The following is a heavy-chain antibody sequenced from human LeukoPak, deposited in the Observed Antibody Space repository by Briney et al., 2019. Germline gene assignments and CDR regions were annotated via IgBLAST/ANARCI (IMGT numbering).Heavy chain of an antibody. J-gene: IGHJ4*02. Sequence: ASVKVSCKASGGTFSSYAISRVRQAPGQGLEWMGGIIPIFGTANYAQKFQGRVTITADESTSTAYMELSSLRSEDTAVYYCARAWFGDPTHYYFDYWGQGTLVTVSS. CDR2: IIPIFGTA. CDR1: GGTFSSYA. CDR3: ARAWFGDPTHYYFDY. V-gene: IGHV1-69*13. D-gene: IGHD3-10*01.